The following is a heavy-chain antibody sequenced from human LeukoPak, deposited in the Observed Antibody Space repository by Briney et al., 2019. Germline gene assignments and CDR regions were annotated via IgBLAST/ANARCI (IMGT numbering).Heavy chain of an antibody. CDR2: IYPGDSDT. CDR3: ARQVAGTSGGNSFDY. Sequence: GESLKISCKGSGYRFTSYWIGWVRKMPGKGLEGMGIIYPGDSDTRYSPSFQGQVTISADKSISTAYLQWSSLKASDTAMYYCARQVAGTSGGNSFDYWGQGTLVTVSS. J-gene: IGHJ4*02. V-gene: IGHV5-51*01. CDR1: GYRFTSYW. D-gene: IGHD6-19*01.